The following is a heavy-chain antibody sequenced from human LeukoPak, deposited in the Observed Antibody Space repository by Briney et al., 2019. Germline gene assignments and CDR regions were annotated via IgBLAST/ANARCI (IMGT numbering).Heavy chain of an antibody. CDR3: ARGRGKLFYYYYMDV. J-gene: IGHJ6*03. D-gene: IGHD3-10*01. V-gene: IGHV1-69*05. CDR1: GGTFSSYA. CDR2: IIPIFGTA. Sequence: SVKVSCKASGGTFSSYAISWVRQAPGQGLEWMGGIIPIFGTANYAQKFQGRVTITRNTSISTAYMELSSLRSEDTAVYYCARGRGKLFYYYYMDVWGKGTTVTVSS.